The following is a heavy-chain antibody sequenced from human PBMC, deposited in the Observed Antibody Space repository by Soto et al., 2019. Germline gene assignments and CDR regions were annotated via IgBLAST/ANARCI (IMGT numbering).Heavy chain of an antibody. CDR3: ARALIAVAGPFDY. CDR1: GFTFSSYS. V-gene: IGHV3-21*01. Sequence: GGSLRLSCAASGFTFSSYSMNWVRQAPGKGLEWVSSISSSSSYIYYADSVKGRFTISRDNAKNSLYLQMNSLRAEDTAVYYCARALIAVAGPFDYWGQGTLVTVSS. D-gene: IGHD6-19*01. J-gene: IGHJ4*02. CDR2: ISSSSSYI.